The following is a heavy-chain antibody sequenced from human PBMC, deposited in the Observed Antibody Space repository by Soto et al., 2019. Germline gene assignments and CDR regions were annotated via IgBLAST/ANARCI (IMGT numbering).Heavy chain of an antibody. V-gene: IGHV3-33*01. CDR2: IWYDGSNK. D-gene: IGHD1-20*01. CDR3: ARESPQYNWNDYYYYYGMDV. CDR1: GFTFSSYG. J-gene: IGHJ6*02. Sequence: HPGGSLRLSCAASGFTFSSYGMHWVRQAPGKGLEWVAVIWYDGSNKYYADSVKGRFTISRDNSKNTLYLQMNSLRAEDTAVYYCARESPQYNWNDYYYYYGMDVWGQGTTVTVSS.